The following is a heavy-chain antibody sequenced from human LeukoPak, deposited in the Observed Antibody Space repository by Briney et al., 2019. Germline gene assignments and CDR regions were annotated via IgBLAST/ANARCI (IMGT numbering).Heavy chain of an antibody. CDR1: GGSISSYY. Sequence: SETLSLTCTVSGGSISSYYWSWIRQPPGKGLEWIGYIYYSGSTNYNPSLKSRVTISVDTSKNQFSLKLSSVTAADTAVSYCAXXXXXLSGSFDYWGQRTLVTVSS. CDR3: AXXXXXLSGSFDY. V-gene: IGHV4-59*01. J-gene: IGHJ4*02. CDR2: IYYSGST. D-gene: IGHD1-26*01.